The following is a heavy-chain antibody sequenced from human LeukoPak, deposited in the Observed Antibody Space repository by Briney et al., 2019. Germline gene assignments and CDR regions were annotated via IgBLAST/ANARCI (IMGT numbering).Heavy chain of an antibody. CDR3: ARDQYYYDSSGKYYMDV. J-gene: IGHJ6*03. D-gene: IGHD3-22*01. Sequence: PSETLSLTCAVYGGSISSYYWSWIRQPAGKGLEWIGRIYTSGSTNYNPSLKSRVTMSVDTSKNQFSLKLSSVTAADTAVYYCARDQYYYDSSGKYYMDVWGKGTTVTISS. CDR2: IYTSGST. CDR1: GGSISSYY. V-gene: IGHV4-4*07.